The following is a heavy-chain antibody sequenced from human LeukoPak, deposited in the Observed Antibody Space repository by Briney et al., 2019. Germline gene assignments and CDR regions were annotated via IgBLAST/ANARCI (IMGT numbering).Heavy chain of an antibody. V-gene: IGHV3-30*04. J-gene: IGHJ3*02. CDR1: GFTFSSYA. Sequence: GGSLRLSCAASGFTFSSYAMHWVRQAPGKGLEWAAVISYDGSNKYYADSVKGRFTISRDNSKNTLYLQMNSLRAEDTAVYYCARVSGYCSGGSCPPLDAFDIWGQGTMVTVSS. CDR2: ISYDGSNK. CDR3: ARVSGYCSGGSCPPLDAFDI. D-gene: IGHD2-15*01.